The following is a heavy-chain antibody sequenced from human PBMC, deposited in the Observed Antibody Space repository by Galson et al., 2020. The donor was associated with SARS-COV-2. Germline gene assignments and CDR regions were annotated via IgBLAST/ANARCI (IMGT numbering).Heavy chain of an antibody. CDR2: IKRTTDGGTT. J-gene: IGHJ4*02. CDR1: GFTFSNAW. CDR3: TTDITYDFWSGYYGAFGNY. Sequence: GASLKLSCAASGFTFSNAWMSWVRQAPGTGLEWVGRIKRTTDGGTTDYAAPVKGRFTISRDDSKNTLYLQMNSLKTEDTAVYYCTTDITYDFWSGYYGAFGNYWGQGTLVTVSS. V-gene: IGHV3-15*01. D-gene: IGHD3-3*01.